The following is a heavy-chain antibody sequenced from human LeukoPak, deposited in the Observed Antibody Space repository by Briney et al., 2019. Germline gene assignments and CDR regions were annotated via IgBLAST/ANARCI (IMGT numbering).Heavy chain of an antibody. J-gene: IGHJ3*02. CDR2: ISGSGGST. CDR1: GFTFSSYA. V-gene: IGHV3-23*01. CDR3: ARDYYDIYSGSSLGAFDN. Sequence: QPGGSLRLSCAASGFTFSSYAMCWVRQAPGKGLEWVSGISGSGGSTYYADSVKGRFTISRDNARNSLYLQMNSLRVEDTAVYYCARDYYDIYSGSSLGAFDNWGQGTMVTVSS. D-gene: IGHD3-9*01.